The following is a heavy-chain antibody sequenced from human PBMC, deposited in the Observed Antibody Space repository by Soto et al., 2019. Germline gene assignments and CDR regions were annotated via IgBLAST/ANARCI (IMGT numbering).Heavy chain of an antibody. D-gene: IGHD3-3*01. V-gene: IGHV2-5*02. CDR1: GFSLTTSGVG. CDR3: AHRVLRTVFGLVTTTAIYFDF. Sequence: QITLNESGPTQVNPRQTLTQTCTFSGFSLTTSGVGVGWIRQSPGKAPEWLALIYWDDDKRYSPSLRSRLTITKDTSKNQVVLTMADLDPADTATYYCAHRVLRTVFGLVTTTAIYFDFWGQGTPVAVSS. J-gene: IGHJ4*02. CDR2: IYWDDDK.